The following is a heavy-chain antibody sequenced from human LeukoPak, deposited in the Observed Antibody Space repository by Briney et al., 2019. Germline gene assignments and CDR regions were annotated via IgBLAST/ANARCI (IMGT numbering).Heavy chain of an antibody. CDR1: GFPFTNYW. V-gene: IGHV3-7*03. J-gene: IGHJ4*02. D-gene: IGHD5-24*01. CDR3: AKRGALHREFFDY. CDR2: INQGGSET. Sequence: GGSLRLSCAASGFPFTNYWMIWVRQAPGKRPEWVGNINQGGSETNYVDSVKGRFSISRDNAKTSLYLEMNSLRAEDTAVYYCAKRGALHREFFDYWGQGTLVTVSS.